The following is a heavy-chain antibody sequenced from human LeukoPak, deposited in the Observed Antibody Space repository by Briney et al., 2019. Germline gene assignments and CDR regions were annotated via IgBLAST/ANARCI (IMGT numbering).Heavy chain of an antibody. J-gene: IGHJ5*02. Sequence: SETLSLTCTVSGGSISSYYWSWIRQPPGKGLEWIGYIYYSGSTNYNPSLKSRVTISVDTSKNQFSLKLSSVTAADTAVYYCARARFSSGWYRANWFDPWGQGTLVTVSS. D-gene: IGHD6-19*01. CDR1: GGSISSYY. CDR3: ARARFSSGWYRANWFDP. V-gene: IGHV4-59*01. CDR2: IYYSGST.